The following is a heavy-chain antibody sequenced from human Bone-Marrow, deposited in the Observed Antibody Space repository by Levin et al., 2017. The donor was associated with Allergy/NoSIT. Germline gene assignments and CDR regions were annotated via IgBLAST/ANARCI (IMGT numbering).Heavy chain of an antibody. CDR1: GFTLSNYA. J-gene: IGHJ4*02. V-gene: IGHV3-23*01. D-gene: IGHD5-24*01. CDR3: ANAGAYKSHRDGYNY. Sequence: GESLKISCEASGFTLSNYAMSWVRQAPGKGLEWVSSITVNGRITYYADSVKGRFTISRDDSKNTLYLRMNSLRAEDTALYYCANAGAYKSHRDGYNYWGQGTLVTVSS. CDR2: ITVNGRIT.